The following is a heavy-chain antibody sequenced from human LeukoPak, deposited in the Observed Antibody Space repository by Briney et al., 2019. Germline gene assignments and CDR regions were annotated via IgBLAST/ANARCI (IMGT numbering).Heavy chain of an antibody. V-gene: IGHV1-2*02. CDR1: GYTFTDYY. D-gene: IGHD2-8*02. CDR2: INPNSGGT. CDR3: ARAAVVTGSTETFDP. J-gene: IGHJ5*02. Sequence: ASVKVSCKASGYTFTDYYMHWVRQAPGQGLEWMGWINPNSGGTNYAQKFQGRVTMSRDTSTSAAYMELSRLRSDDTAVYYRARAAVVTGSTETFDPWGQGTLVTVSS.